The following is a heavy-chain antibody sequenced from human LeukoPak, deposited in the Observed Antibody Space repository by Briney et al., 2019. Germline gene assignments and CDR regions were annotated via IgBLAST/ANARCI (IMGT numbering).Heavy chain of an antibody. CDR3: TTRTSTGGFGAY. CDR2: IQSNTDGGTT. Sequence: GGSLRLSCAASGFPFIDAWMSWVRQAPGKGLEWVGHIQSNTDGGTTDYAAPVKGRFTISRDDSKDTLYLQMNSLKTEDTAVYYCTTRTSTGGFGAYWGQGTLVTVSS. J-gene: IGHJ4*02. V-gene: IGHV3-15*01. CDR1: GFPFIDAW. D-gene: IGHD2-8*02.